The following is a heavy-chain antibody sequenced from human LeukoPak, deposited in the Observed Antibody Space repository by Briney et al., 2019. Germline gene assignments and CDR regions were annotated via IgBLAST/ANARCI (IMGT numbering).Heavy chain of an antibody. D-gene: IGHD6-19*01. J-gene: IGHJ4*02. Sequence: PSETLSLTCTISGGSIGGDHWSWIRQAPGKGLEWIGYISYTGSTSYNPSLRNRVTISLHTSENQFSLRLTSVTAADTAVYYCARAVTGTSMVDCWGQGTLVAVSS. CDR3: ARAVTGTSMVDC. V-gene: IGHV4-59*08. CDR2: ISYTGST. CDR1: GGSIGGDH.